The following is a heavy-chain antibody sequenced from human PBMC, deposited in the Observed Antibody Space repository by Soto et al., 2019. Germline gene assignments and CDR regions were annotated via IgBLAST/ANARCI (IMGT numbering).Heavy chain of an antibody. J-gene: IGHJ6*03. CDR2: INPNGGVT. D-gene: IGHD1-26*01. CDR1: GDSFNDYY. Sequence: QVQLVQSGAEVRKPGASVTVSCRSSGDSFNDYYIHWVRQAPGQGFEWMGWINPNGGVTKYAQKFQGWFSMTRDTSIRTVYMQLSRLRSDDTAVYYCARESVGATATLDYYYFYMDVWGTGTTVTVSS. V-gene: IGHV1-2*04. CDR3: ARESVGATATLDYYYFYMDV.